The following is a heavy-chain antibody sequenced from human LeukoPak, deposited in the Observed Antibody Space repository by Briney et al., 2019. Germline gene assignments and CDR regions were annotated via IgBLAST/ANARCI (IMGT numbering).Heavy chain of an antibody. D-gene: IGHD6-6*01. CDR3: ARMQQLVLTMDV. V-gene: IGHV1-2*06. CDR2: INPNSGGT. Sequence: ASVKVSCKASGYTFTGYYMHWVRQAPGQGLEWMGRINPNSGGTNYAQKFQGRVTMTRDTSISTAYMELSRLRSDDTAVYYCARMQQLVLTMDVWGKGTTVTVSS. CDR1: GYTFTGYY. J-gene: IGHJ6*04.